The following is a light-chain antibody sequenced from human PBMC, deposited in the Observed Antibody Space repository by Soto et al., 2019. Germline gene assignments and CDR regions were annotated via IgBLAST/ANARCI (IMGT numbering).Light chain of an antibody. J-gene: IGKJ2*02. Sequence: ERVMTQSPATLSVSPGERATLSCRASQSVSSNLAWYQQKPGQAPMLLSYGASTRATGIPARFSGSGSGTEVTLTISSLQSEGFAVYYCQQYNNWPRTFGQWTKLEIK. CDR1: QSVSSN. V-gene: IGKV3-15*01. CDR3: QQYNNWPRT. CDR2: GAS.